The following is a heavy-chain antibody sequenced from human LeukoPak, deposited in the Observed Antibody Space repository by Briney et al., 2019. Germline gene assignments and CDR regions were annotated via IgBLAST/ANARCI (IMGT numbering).Heavy chain of an antibody. Sequence: GGSLRLSCAASGFTFGTYFMHWVRQAPGKGLDWVAVISYDGSNQYYADSVKGRFTISRDNSKNTLYLQMNSLRAEDTAVYYCARRPKEYYFDYWGQGTLVTVSS. CDR2: ISYDGSNQ. J-gene: IGHJ4*02. CDR3: ARRPKEYYFDY. CDR1: GFTFGTYF. D-gene: IGHD3-10*01. V-gene: IGHV3-30-3*01.